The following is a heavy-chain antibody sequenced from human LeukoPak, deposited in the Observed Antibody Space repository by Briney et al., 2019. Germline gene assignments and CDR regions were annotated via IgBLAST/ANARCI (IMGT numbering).Heavy chain of an antibody. Sequence: PSETLSLTCTVSGGSISSSSYYWGWIRQPPGKGLEWIGYIYYSGSTNYNPSLKSRVTISVDTSKNQFSLKLSSVTAADTAVYYCARVLGEFSRRGFDPWGQGTLVTVSS. CDR3: ARVLGEFSRRGFDP. CDR2: IYYSGST. CDR1: GGSISSSSYY. V-gene: IGHV4-61*05. J-gene: IGHJ5*02. D-gene: IGHD3-10*01.